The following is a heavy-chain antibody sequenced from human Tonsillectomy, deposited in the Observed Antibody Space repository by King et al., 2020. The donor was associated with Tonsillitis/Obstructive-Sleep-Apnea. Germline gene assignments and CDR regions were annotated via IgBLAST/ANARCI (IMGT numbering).Heavy chain of an antibody. CDR1: GFSLSTSGMC. CDR3: ARIGRGGYDYPFFDY. D-gene: IGHD5-12*01. V-gene: IGHV2-70*11. J-gene: IGHJ4*02. CDR2: IDWDDDK. Sequence: TLKESGPALVKPPQTLTLTCTFSGFSLSTSGMCVSWIRQPPGKALEWLARIDWDDDKYYSTSLKTRLTISKDTSKNQVVLTMTNMDPVDTATYYCARIGRGGYDYPFFDYWGQGTLVTVSS.